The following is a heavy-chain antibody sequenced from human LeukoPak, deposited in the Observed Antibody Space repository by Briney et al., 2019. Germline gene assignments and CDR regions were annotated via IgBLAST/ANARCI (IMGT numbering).Heavy chain of an antibody. J-gene: IGHJ4*02. Sequence: GGSLRLSCAASGFTFSSHWMHWVRQAPGKGLVWVSRINSDGSSISYADSVKGRFTISRDNAKNTLYLQMNSLRAEDTAVYYCARDDAGSYYDSSGQAYWGQGTLVTVSS. V-gene: IGHV3-74*01. CDR2: INSDGSSI. CDR3: ARDDAGSYYDSSGQAY. CDR1: GFTFSSHW. D-gene: IGHD3-22*01.